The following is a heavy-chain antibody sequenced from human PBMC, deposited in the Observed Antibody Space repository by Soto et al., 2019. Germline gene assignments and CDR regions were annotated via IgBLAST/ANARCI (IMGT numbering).Heavy chain of an antibody. CDR2: IYSTGNT. J-gene: IGHJ4*02. V-gene: IGHV4-39*01. CDR1: GGSISSYY. CDR3: ARQSGSGYYTVAY. D-gene: IGHD3-22*01. Sequence: SETLSLTCTVSGGSISSYYWSWIRQPPGKGLEWIGSIYSTGNTYYNPSLNSQVTISVDTSKNQFSLNVISVTAADTAVYYCARQSGSGYYTVAYWGQGTLVTVS.